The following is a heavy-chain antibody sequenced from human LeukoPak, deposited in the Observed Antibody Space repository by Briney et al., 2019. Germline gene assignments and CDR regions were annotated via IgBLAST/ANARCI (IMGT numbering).Heavy chain of an antibody. D-gene: IGHD6-6*01. V-gene: IGHV4-4*09. CDR1: GGSISSYY. Sequence: RTSETLSLTCTVSGGSISSYYWSGIRQPPGKGLEWIGYIYTSGSTNYNPSLKGRVTISVDTSKNQFSLRLSSVTAADTAVYYCARLVSGATYYYYYMDVWGKGTTVTVSS. J-gene: IGHJ6*03. CDR2: IYTSGST. CDR3: ARLVSGATYYYYYMDV.